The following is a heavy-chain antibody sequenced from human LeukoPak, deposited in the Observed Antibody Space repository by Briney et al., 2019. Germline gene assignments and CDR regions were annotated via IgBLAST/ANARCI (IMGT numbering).Heavy chain of an antibody. CDR1: GFTFRGYA. Sequence: PGGSLRLSCVASGFTFRGYAMSWVRQAPGKGLEWVAAITGSGGTTYYADSVKGRFTISRDNSENTLYLQMNSLRAEDTAVYYCAKLAKYFYGSETYYFFEHWGQGTPVTASS. V-gene: IGHV3-23*01. CDR3: AKLAKYFYGSETYYFFEH. CDR2: ITGSGGTT. D-gene: IGHD3-10*01. J-gene: IGHJ4*02.